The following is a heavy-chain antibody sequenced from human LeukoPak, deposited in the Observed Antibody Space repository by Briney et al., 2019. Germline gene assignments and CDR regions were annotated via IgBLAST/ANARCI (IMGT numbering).Heavy chain of an antibody. CDR1: GYTFTSYD. Sequence: ASVTVSSKASGYTFTSYDINWVRQATGQGLEWMGWMNPNSGNTGYAQKFQGRVTMTRNTSISTAYMELSSLRSEDTAVYYCARGGIYDFWSGSWFDPWGQGTLVTVSS. CDR2: MNPNSGNT. CDR3: ARGGIYDFWSGSWFDP. V-gene: IGHV1-8*01. J-gene: IGHJ5*02. D-gene: IGHD3-3*01.